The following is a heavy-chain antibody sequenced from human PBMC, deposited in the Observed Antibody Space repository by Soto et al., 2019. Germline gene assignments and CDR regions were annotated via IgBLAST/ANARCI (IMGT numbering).Heavy chain of an antibody. CDR1: GYTFTSYG. CDR2: ISAYNGNT. Sequence: GASVKVSCKASGYTFTSYGISWVRQAPGQGLEWMGWISAYNGNTNYAQKLQGRVTMTTDTSTSTAYMELRSLRSDDTAVYYCARDRNWKGYYGMDVWGQGTTVTVSS. D-gene: IGHD1-1*01. V-gene: IGHV1-18*01. J-gene: IGHJ6*02. CDR3: ARDRNWKGYYGMDV.